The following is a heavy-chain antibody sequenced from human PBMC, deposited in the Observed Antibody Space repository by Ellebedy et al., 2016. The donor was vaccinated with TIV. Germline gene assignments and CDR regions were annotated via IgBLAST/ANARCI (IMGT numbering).Heavy chain of an antibody. CDR2: ILPISPTP. D-gene: IGHD4-11*01. V-gene: IGHV1-69*13. CDR1: GGTFRTYT. J-gene: IGHJ5*02. CDR3: ARGKDFGNYVGWFDP. Sequence: ASVKVSCKASGGTFRTYTVTWVRQAPGQGLEWVGGILPISPTPNYAQKFQGRVTITADESANIVYMELSSLSSEDTAVYYCARGKDFGNYVGWFDPWGQGTLVTVSS.